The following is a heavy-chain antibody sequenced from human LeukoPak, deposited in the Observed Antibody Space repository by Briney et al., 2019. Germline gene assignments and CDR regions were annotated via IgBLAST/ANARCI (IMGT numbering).Heavy chain of an antibody. CDR1: GFTFSSYA. V-gene: IGHV3-23*01. D-gene: IGHD1-14*01. CDR3: AKSRGTYHVFDS. CDR2: ISGGGGST. Sequence: GGSLRLFCAASGFTFSSYAMSWVRQAPGKGLEWVSVISGGGGSTHYADSVKGRFTISRDNSKNTLYLQMNNLRAEDTAVYYCAKSRGTYHVFDSWGLGTLVTVSS. J-gene: IGHJ4*02.